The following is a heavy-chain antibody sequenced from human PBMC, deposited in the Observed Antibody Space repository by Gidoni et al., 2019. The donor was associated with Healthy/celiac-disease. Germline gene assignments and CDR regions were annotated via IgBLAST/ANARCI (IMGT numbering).Heavy chain of an antibody. J-gene: IGHJ5*02. CDR2: IYYSGST. V-gene: IGHV4-59*01. CDR3: AGSSYYDFWSGYYSDWFDP. D-gene: IGHD3-3*01. CDR1: GGSISSYY. Sequence: QVQLQESGPGLVKPSETLSLTCPVSGGSISSYYWSWIRQPQGKGLEWIGFIYYSGSTNYNPSLKSRVTISVDTSKNQFSLKLSSVTAADTAVYYCAGSSYYDFWSGYYSDWFDPWGQGTLVTVSS.